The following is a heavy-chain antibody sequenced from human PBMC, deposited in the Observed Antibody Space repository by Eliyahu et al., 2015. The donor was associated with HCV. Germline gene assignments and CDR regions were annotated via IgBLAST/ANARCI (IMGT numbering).Heavy chain of an antibody. CDR3: ASRIEYSSSPTVFDY. CDR1: GYSFTSYW. CDR2: IDPSDSYT. Sequence: EVQLVQSGAEVKKPGESLRISCKGSGYSFTSYWISWVRQMPGKGLEWMGRIDPSDSYTNYSPSFQGHVTISADKSISTAYLQWSSLKASDTAMYYCASRIEYSSSPTVFDYWGQGTLVTVSS. D-gene: IGHD6-6*01. V-gene: IGHV5-10-1*03. J-gene: IGHJ4*02.